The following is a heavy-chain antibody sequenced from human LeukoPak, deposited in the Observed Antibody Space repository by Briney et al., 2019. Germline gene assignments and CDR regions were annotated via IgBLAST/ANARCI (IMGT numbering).Heavy chain of an antibody. CDR1: GFTFSSYW. CDR2: MKQDGSEK. CDR3: ARDIRSVRGVFDY. Sequence: GSLRLSCAASGFTFSSYWMSWVRQAPGKGLEWVANMKQDGSEKYYVDSVKGRFTISRDNAKNSLYLQMNSLRAEDTAVCYCARDIRSVRGVFDYWGQGTLVTVSS. D-gene: IGHD3-10*01. V-gene: IGHV3-7*01. J-gene: IGHJ4*02.